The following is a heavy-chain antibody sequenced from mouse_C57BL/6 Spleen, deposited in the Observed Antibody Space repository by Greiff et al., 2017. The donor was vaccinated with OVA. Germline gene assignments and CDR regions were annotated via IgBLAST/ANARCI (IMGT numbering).Heavy chain of an antibody. CDR2: IYPGRGST. J-gene: IGHJ3*01. CDR1: GYTFTSYW. D-gene: IGHD3-2*02. V-gene: IGHV1-55*01. CDR3: ARIGIAQARAWFAY. Sequence: QVQLQQPGAELVKPGASVKMSCKASGYTFTSYWITWVQQRPGQGLEWIGDIYPGRGSTNYNDKFKSKATLTVDTSSSTAYMQLSSLTSEDSAVDYCARIGIAQARAWFAYWGQGTLVTVSA.